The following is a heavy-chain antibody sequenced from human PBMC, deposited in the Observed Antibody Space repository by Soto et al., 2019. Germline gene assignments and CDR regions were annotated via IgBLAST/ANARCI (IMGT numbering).Heavy chain of an antibody. D-gene: IGHD3-10*01. Sequence: LRLSCAASGFTFSSFAMSWVRQAPGKGLEWVSSISGSGESTYYADSVKGRLSISRDNSKNTLYLQMNSLRAEDTAVYYCAKRREGGYYIFDYWGQGTPVTVSS. CDR3: AKRREGGYYIFDY. CDR1: GFTFSSFA. J-gene: IGHJ4*02. CDR2: ISGSGEST. V-gene: IGHV3-23*01.